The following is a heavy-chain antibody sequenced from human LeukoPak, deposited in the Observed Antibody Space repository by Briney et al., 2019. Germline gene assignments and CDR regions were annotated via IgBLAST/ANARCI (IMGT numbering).Heavy chain of an antibody. Sequence: ASVKVSCKASGYTFTGYYMHWVRQAPGQGLEWMGRINLNSGGTNYAQKFQGRVTMTTDTSTSTASMWLRRLRSDDTAVYYCASQRVSRIISEWSNALDYWGQGTMVTVSS. CDR3: ASQRVSRIISEWSNALDY. CDR1: GYTFTGYY. J-gene: IGHJ4*02. V-gene: IGHV1-2*06. D-gene: IGHD3-3*01. CDR2: INLNSGGT.